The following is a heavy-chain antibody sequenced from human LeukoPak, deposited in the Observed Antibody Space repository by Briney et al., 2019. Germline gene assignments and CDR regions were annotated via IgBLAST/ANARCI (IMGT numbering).Heavy chain of an antibody. Sequence: PSETLSLTCTVPGGSISSYYWGSIRQPPGRGLEWIGYIYYCGSTSYNPSLKSRFTISVDTSKNQFSLKLSSVTAADTAVYCCAREGLGYGDYGFDPWGQGTLVTVSS. CDR1: GGSISSYY. CDR2: IYYCGST. V-gene: IGHV4-59*01. J-gene: IGHJ5*02. D-gene: IGHD4-17*01. CDR3: AREGLGYGDYGFDP.